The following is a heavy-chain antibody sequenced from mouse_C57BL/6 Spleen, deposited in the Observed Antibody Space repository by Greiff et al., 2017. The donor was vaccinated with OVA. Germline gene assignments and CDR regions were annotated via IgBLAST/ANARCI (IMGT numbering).Heavy chain of an antibody. CDR3: ARSYGYAMDY. Sequence: VQLQQSGPELVKPGASVKISCKASGYAFSSSWMNWVKQRPGTGLEWIGRIYPGDGATNYNGKFKGKATLTADKSSSTAYMQLSSLTSEDSAVYYWARSYGYAMDYWGQGTSVTVSS. CDR2: IYPGDGAT. CDR1: GYAFSSSW. J-gene: IGHJ4*01. D-gene: IGHD1-1*02. V-gene: IGHV1-82*01.